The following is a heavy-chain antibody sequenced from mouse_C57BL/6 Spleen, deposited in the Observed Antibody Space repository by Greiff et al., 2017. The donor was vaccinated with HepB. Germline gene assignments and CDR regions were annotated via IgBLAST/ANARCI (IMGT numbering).Heavy chain of an antibody. CDR2: INPNNGGT. J-gene: IGHJ4*01. D-gene: IGHD1-1*01. CDR1: GYTFTDYN. Sequence: DVQLQESGPELVKPGASVKMSCKASGYTFTDYNMHWVKQSHGKSLEWIGYINPNNGGTSYNQKFKGKATLTVNKSSSTAYMELRSLTSEDSAVYYCARNHYYGSSYGAMDYWGQGTSVTVSS. CDR3: ARNHYYGSSYGAMDY. V-gene: IGHV1-22*01.